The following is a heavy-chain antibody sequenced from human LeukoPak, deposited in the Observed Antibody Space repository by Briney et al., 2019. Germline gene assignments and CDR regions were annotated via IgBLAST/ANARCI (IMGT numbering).Heavy chain of an antibody. CDR2: IYYSGNT. CDR1: GGSISSHY. CDR3: AGGRSRGYYYMDV. J-gene: IGHJ6*03. D-gene: IGHD3-10*01. Sequence: SETLSLTCTVSGGSISSHYWSWIRQPPGKGPEWIGYIYYSGNTNYNPSLKSRVTISVDTSKNQFSLKLSSVTAADTAVYYCAGGRSRGYYYMDVWGKGTTVTVS. V-gene: IGHV4-59*08.